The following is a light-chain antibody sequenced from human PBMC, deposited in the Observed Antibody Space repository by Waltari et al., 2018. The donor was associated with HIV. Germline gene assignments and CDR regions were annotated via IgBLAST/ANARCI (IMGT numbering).Light chain of an antibody. Sequence: QSALAQPASVSGSPGQTTTIPCPALASGPSTDAQWYQHRPVPAPKVIIYEVSNRPLGVSPRFSGSKSANTASLTISGLQFEDEADYFCTSYLSSATPEFGGGTRLTVL. CDR2: EVS. J-gene: IGLJ3*02. V-gene: IGLV2-14*01. CDR3: TSYLSSATPE. CDR1: ASGPSTD.